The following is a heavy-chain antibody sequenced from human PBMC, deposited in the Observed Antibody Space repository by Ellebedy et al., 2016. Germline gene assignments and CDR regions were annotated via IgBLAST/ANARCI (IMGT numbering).Heavy chain of an antibody. V-gene: IGHV3-33*08. D-gene: IGHD1-7*01. CDR2: IWYDGSNK. CDR1: GFTFSSYG. Sequence: GGSLRLSCAASGFTFSSYGMHWVRQAPGKGLEWVAVIWYDGSNKYYADSVKGRFTISRDNSKNTLYLQMNSLRAEDTAVYYCARTSPNFDDAFDIWGQGTMVTVSS. J-gene: IGHJ3*02. CDR3: ARTSPNFDDAFDI.